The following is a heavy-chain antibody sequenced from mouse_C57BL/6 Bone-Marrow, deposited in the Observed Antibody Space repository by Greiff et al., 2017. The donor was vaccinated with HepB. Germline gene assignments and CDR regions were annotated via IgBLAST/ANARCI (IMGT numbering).Heavy chain of an antibody. Sequence: EVQLQQSGPELVKPGASVKMSCKASGYTFTDYNMHWVKQSHGKSLEWIGYINPNNGGTSYNQKFKGKATLTVNKSSSTAYMALRSLTSEDSAVYYCARGIYYGNYLDYWGQGTTLTVSS. CDR2: INPNNGGT. CDR1: GYTFTDYN. D-gene: IGHD2-1*01. V-gene: IGHV1-22*01. J-gene: IGHJ2*01. CDR3: ARGIYYGNYLDY.